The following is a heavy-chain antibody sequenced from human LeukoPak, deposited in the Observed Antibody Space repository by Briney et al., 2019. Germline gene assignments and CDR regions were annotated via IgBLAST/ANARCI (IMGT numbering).Heavy chain of an antibody. V-gene: IGHV3-23*01. D-gene: IGHD3-10*01. J-gene: IGHJ2*01. CDR3: TKDRGATLRNWYFDL. Sequence: QPGGSVTLSCAASVFTFSSYSISWVRHAPGKGREWVLGISGSGGSTYYADPVKGRFTISRDNSKNTLYLQMNSLRAEDTAVYYCTKDRGATLRNWYFDLWGRGTLLTVSS. CDR1: VFTFSSYS. CDR2: ISGSGGST.